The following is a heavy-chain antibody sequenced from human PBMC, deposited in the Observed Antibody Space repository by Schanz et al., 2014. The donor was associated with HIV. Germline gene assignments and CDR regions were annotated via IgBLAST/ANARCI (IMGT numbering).Heavy chain of an antibody. J-gene: IGHJ6*02. V-gene: IGHV3-21*02. CDR1: GFTFSTYS. D-gene: IGHD2-15*01. CDR3: ARERWGGNIASHYYAMDV. CDR2: ISWSGKNI. Sequence: VQLVESGGGVVQPGGSLRLSCAASGFTFSTYSMNWVRQAPGKGLEWVSGISWSGKNIHYADSVKGRFTTSRDNSKNTLYLQMSSLRADDTAVYFCARERWGGNIASHYYAMDVWGQGTTVTVSS.